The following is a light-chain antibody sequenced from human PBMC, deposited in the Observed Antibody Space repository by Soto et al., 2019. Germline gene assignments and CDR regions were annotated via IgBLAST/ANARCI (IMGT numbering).Light chain of an antibody. Sequence: DIQMTQSPSTLSASVGDRVTITCRASQSISSWLAWYQQKPGKAPKLLIYKASSLESGVPSRFSGSGSGTEFTLTISSLQPDDFATYYCQQYDSFPYTFGQGTKLEVK. CDR1: QSISSW. CDR3: QQYDSFPYT. V-gene: IGKV1-5*03. CDR2: KAS. J-gene: IGKJ2*01.